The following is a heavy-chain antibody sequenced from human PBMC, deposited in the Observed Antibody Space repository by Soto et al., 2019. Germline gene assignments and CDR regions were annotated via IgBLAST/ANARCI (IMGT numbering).Heavy chain of an antibody. CDR1: GYSFTSYW. D-gene: IGHD3-22*01. V-gene: IGHV5-51*01. Sequence: PGESLKISCKGSGYSFTSYWIGWVRQMPGKGLEWMGIIYPGDSDTRYSPSFQGQVTISADKSISTAYLQWSSLKASDTAMYYCARRPTYYYDSSGGDAFDIWGQGTMVTVSS. CDR2: IYPGDSDT. CDR3: ARRPTYYYDSSGGDAFDI. J-gene: IGHJ3*02.